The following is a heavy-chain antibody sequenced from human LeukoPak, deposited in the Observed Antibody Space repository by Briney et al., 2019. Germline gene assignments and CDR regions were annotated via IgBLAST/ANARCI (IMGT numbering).Heavy chain of an antibody. CDR3: ARLYYYNDGGLYFGPEAFDI. CDR2: TSGTG. V-gene: IGHV4-4*07. J-gene: IGHJ3*02. CDR1: GDSISSHY. D-gene: IGHD3-10*01. Sequence: SETLSLTCTVSGDSISSHYLGWIRQPAGKGLEWIGITSGTGSYNPSLKSRVSMSVDTSRNLVSLTLTSVTAADTAVYYCARLYYYNDGGLYFGPEAFDIWAKGQGSPSL.